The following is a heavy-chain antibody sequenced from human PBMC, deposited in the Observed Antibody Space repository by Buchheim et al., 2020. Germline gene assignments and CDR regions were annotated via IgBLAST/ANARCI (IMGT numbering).Heavy chain of an antibody. V-gene: IGHV1-2*04. CDR2: INPNSGGT. J-gene: IGHJ4*02. CDR1: GYTFTGYY. Sequence: QVQLVQSGAEVKKPGASVKVSCKASGYTFTGYYMHWVRQAPGQGLEWMGWINPNSGGTNYAQKFQGWVTMTRDQSISPAYMELSRLRSDDTAVYYCARDQSSYVVRYYFDYWGQGTL. D-gene: IGHD3-16*01. CDR3: ARDQSSYVVRYYFDY.